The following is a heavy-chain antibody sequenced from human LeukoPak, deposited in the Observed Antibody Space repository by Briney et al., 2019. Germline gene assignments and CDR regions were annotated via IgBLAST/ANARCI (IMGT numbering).Heavy chain of an antibody. D-gene: IGHD3-10*01. CDR1: GYTFTSYG. Sequence: GASVKVSCKASGYTFTSYGISWVRQAPGQGLEWMGWISAYNGNTNYAQKLQGRVTMTTDTSTSTAYMELRSLRSEDTAVYYCASSSGSLGRSRRAFDIWGQGTMVTVSS. J-gene: IGHJ3*02. CDR2: ISAYNGNT. V-gene: IGHV1-18*01. CDR3: ASSSGSLGRSRRAFDI.